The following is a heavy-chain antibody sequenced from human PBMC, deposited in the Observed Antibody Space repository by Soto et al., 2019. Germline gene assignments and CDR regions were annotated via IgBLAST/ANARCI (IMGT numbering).Heavy chain of an antibody. CDR2: INHLGSI. CDR1: GGSLIDYF. CDR3: ARGGLSPWAYFYYMDV. J-gene: IGHJ6*03. V-gene: IGHV4-34*01. Sequence: SETLSLTCVVSGGSLIDYFWSLIRQPPGMALEWIGEINHLGSINYNPSLKSRVTMSVDTSKNQFSLTLNSVTAADTATYYCARGGLSPWAYFYYMDVWGRGTTVTVSS. D-gene: IGHD3-16*02.